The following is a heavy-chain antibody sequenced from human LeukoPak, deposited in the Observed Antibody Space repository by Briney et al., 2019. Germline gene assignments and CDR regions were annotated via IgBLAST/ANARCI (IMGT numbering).Heavy chain of an antibody. D-gene: IGHD2-21*01. CDR3: ARAEYCGGGCYSHYYYYMDV. CDR2: IYYSGST. V-gene: IGHV4-30-4*08. J-gene: IGHJ6*03. CDR1: GGSISSGDYY. Sequence: PSQTLSLTCTVSGGSISSGDYYWSWIRQPPGKGLEWIGYIYYSGSTYYNPSLKSRFTISVDTSKNQFSLKLSSVTAADTAVYYCARAEYCGGGCYSHYYYYMDVWGKGTTVTVSS.